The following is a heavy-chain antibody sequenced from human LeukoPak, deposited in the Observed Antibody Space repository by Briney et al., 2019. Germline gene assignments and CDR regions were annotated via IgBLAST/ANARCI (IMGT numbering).Heavy chain of an antibody. CDR3: ARETYYYDSSGYPTSDAFDI. V-gene: IGHV4-59*01. CDR2: IYYSGST. D-gene: IGHD3-22*01. J-gene: IGHJ3*02. CDR1: GGSISSYY. Sequence: PSETLSLTCTVSGGSISSYYWSWIRQPPGKGLEWIGYIYYSGSTNYNPSLKSRVTISVDTSKNQFSLKLSSVTAADTAVYYCARETYYYDSSGYPTSDAFDIWGQGTMVTVSP.